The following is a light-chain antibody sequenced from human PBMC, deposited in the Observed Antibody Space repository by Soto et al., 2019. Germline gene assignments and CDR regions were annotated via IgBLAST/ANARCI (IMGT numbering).Light chain of an antibody. J-gene: IGKJ4*01. CDR2: AAS. V-gene: IGKV1-9*01. Sequence: DIQLTQSPSFLSASVGDRVTITCRASQDISSYLAWFHQKPGKAPKLLIYAASTLQSGVPSRFSGSGSGTEFTRTISSLQPEDFATYYCQQVNSYPLTFGGGTKVEIK. CDR1: QDISSY. CDR3: QQVNSYPLT.